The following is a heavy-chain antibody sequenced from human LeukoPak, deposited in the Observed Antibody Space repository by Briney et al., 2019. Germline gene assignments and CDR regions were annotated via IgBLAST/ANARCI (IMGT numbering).Heavy chain of an antibody. Sequence: PGGSLRLSCAASGYSFTAYGMGWVRQAPGKGPEWVAAISFNTHYPDSVKGRFTISRDNSKNTLYLQMNNLRAEDTAVYYCVKGQTDYYFTIDSWGQGTLVTVSS. CDR1: GYSFTAYG. CDR3: VKGQTDYYFTIDS. V-gene: IGHV3-23*01. CDR2: ISFNT. J-gene: IGHJ4*02. D-gene: IGHD2/OR15-2a*01.